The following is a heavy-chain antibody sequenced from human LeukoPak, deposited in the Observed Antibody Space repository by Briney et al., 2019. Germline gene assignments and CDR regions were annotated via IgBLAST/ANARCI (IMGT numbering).Heavy chain of an antibody. Sequence: HPGGSLRLSCAASGFTFSSYSMNWVRQAPGKGLEWVSYISSSSSTIYCADSVKGRFTISRDNAKNSLYLQMNSLRAEDTAVYYCAAGSRESSSWHGYYYYGMDVWGQGTTVTVSS. D-gene: IGHD6-13*01. CDR2: ISSSSSTI. V-gene: IGHV3-48*01. CDR3: AAGSRESSSWHGYYYYGMDV. CDR1: GFTFSSYS. J-gene: IGHJ6*02.